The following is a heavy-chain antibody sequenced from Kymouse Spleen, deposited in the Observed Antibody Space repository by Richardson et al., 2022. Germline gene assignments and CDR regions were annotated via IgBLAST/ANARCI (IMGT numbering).Heavy chain of an antibody. Sequence: QVQLVESGGGVVQPGRSLRLSCAASGFTFSSYGMHWVRQAPGKGLEWVAVIWYDGSNKYYADSVKGRFTISRDNSKNTLYLQMNSLRAEDTAVYYCAREGLYSSSPYYYYGMDVWGQGTTVTVSS. J-gene: IGHJ6*02. CDR3: AREGLYSSSPYYYYGMDV. CDR2: IWYDGSNK. V-gene: IGHV3-33*01. CDR1: GFTFSSYG. D-gene: IGHD6-13*01.